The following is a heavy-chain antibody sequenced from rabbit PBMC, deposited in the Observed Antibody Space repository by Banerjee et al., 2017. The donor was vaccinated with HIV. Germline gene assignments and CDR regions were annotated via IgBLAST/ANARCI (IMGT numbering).Heavy chain of an antibody. J-gene: IGHJ4*01. CDR2: IHATNFNT. V-gene: IGHV1S45*01. Sequence: QEQLVESGGGLVQPEGSLTLTCTASGFTLSISYYMCWVRQAPGKGLEWIGCIHATNFNTYYASWAKGRFTIAKTSSTTVTLQMTSLTAADTATYFCARHVSGNIYFNLWGQGTLVTVS. D-gene: IGHD5-1*01. CDR3: ARHVSGNIYFNL. CDR1: GFTLSISYY.